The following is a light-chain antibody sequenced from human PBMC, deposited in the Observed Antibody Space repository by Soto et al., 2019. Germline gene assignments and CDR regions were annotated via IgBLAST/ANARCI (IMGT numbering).Light chain of an antibody. V-gene: IGKV3-11*01. J-gene: IGKJ1*01. CDR3: QQRSNWPWT. CDR1: QSVSSY. CDR2: DAS. Sequence: EIVLTQSPATLSLSPGERATLSCRASQSVSSYLAWYQQKPGQAPRLLIYDASNRATGIPARFSGSGSGTDFTLTISSLEPEDFGFYYCQQRSNWPWTFGQGTKVDIK.